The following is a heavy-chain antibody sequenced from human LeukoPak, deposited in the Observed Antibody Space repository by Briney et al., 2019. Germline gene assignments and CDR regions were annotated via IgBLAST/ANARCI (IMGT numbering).Heavy chain of an antibody. V-gene: IGHV4-38-2*01. Sequence: SETLSLTCSVSGYSFTSGHYWGWSRHPPGKLLEWIANIYHTGSAHYNPSLKSRVTISVDTSKNQFSLTLRSVTAADTAVYYCARYCTSTTCILRGFDYWGQGTLVTVSS. J-gene: IGHJ4*02. D-gene: IGHD2-2*01. CDR3: ARYCTSTTCILRGFDY. CDR2: IYHTGSA. CDR1: GYSFTSGHY.